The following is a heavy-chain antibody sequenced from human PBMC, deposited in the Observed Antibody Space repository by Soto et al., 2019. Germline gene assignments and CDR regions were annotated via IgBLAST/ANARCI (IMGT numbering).Heavy chain of an antibody. J-gene: IGHJ4*02. CDR1: GKFFSNYW. Sequence: GESLKISCKGSGKFFSNYWIAWVRQMPGKGLEWMGVIFVGDSDTRYSPSFEGQVTISADNSINTAYLQWSSLKASDTAMYYCARQSVTYGPDSWGQGTQVTVSS. CDR2: IFVGDSDT. V-gene: IGHV5-51*01. D-gene: IGHD4-17*01. CDR3: ARQSVTYGPDS.